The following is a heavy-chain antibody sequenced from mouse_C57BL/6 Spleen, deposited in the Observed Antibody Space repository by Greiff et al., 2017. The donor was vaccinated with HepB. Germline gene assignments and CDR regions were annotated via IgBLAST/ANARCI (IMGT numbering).Heavy chain of an antibody. CDR1: GYTFTSYW. V-gene: IGHV1-52*01. Sequence: VQLQQSGAELVRPGSSVKLSCKASGYTFTSYWMHWVKQRPIQGLEWIGNIDPSDSETHYNQKFKDKATLTVDKSSSTAYMQLSSLTSEDSAVYYCARYGDYDEAYWGQGTLVTVSA. D-gene: IGHD2-4*01. CDR3: ARYGDYDEAY. CDR2: IDPSDSET. J-gene: IGHJ3*01.